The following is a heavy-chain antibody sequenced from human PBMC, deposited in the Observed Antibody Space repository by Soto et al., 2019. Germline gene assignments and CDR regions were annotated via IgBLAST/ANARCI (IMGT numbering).Heavy chain of an antibody. CDR2: ISAYNGNT. Sequence: ASVKVSCKASGYTFTSYGISWVRQAPGQGLEWMGWISAYNGNTNYAQKLQGRVTMTTDTSTSTAYMELRSLRSDDTAVYYCARWGDYCSSTSCYTFDYWGQGTLVTVSS. CDR1: GYTFTSYG. V-gene: IGHV1-18*01. J-gene: IGHJ4*02. CDR3: ARWGDYCSSTSCYTFDY. D-gene: IGHD2-2*02.